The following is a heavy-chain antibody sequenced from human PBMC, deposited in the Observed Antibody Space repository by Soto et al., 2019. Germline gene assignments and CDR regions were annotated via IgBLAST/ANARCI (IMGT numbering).Heavy chain of an antibody. J-gene: IGHJ6*02. V-gene: IGHV1-69*01. CDR2: IIPIPGTA. D-gene: IGHD2-2*01. CDR1: GGTFGSYA. Sequence: QVQLVQSGAEVKKPGSSVKVSCKASGGTFGSYAISWVRQAPVQGLEWMGGIIPIPGTANYAQKFQGRVTVDADESTSTAYMELSSLRSEDTAVYYCARSQGSSTSLEIYYYYYYGMDVWGQGTTVTVSS. CDR3: ARSQGSSTSLEIYYYYYYGMDV.